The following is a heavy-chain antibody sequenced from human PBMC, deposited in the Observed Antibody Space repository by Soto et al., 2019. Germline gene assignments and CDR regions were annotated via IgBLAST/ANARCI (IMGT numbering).Heavy chain of an antibody. CDR1: GGSIGSGGFY. CDR2: IYYSGTT. V-gene: IGHV4-31*03. Sequence: QVQLQESGPGLVKPSQTLSLTCTVSGGSIGSGGFYWSWIRQHPGKGLEFIGHIYYSGTTYLNPSLKSRINMSVDLSKNQFSLNLSSVTAADTAIYYCARLAYGSGIFFDYWGQGTLVTVSS. J-gene: IGHJ4*02. D-gene: IGHD3-10*01. CDR3: ARLAYGSGIFFDY.